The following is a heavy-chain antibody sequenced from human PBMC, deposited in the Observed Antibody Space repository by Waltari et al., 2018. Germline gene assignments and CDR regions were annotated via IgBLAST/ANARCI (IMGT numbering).Heavy chain of an antibody. V-gene: IGHV3-30*01. J-gene: IGHJ6*02. CDR2: ISYDGSNK. CDR3: ARGYGMDV. CDR1: GFTFSSYA. Sequence: QVQLVESGGGVVQPGRSLRLPCAASGFTFSSYALHWVRQAPGKGLEWVAVISYDGSNKYYADSVKGRFTISRDNSKNTLYLQMNSLRAEDTAVYYCARGYGMDVWGQGTTVTVSS.